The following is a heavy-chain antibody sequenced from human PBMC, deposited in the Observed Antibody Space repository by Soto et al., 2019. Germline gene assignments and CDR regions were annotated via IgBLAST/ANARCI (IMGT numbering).Heavy chain of an antibody. J-gene: IGHJ3*02. CDR3: AKDAGSGYRIFDAFDI. Sequence: EVQLLESGGGLVQPGGSLRLSCAASGFTFSSYAMSWVRQAPGKGLEWVSAISGSGSNTYYADSVKGRFTISRDNSKNTRYLQMNSLRAEDTAVYYCAKDAGSGYRIFDAFDIWGQGTMVTVSS. D-gene: IGHD3-16*02. CDR1: GFTFSSYA. CDR2: ISGSGSNT. V-gene: IGHV3-23*01.